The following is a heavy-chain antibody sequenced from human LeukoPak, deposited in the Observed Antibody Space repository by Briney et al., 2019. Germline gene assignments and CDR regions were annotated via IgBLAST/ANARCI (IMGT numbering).Heavy chain of an antibody. CDR2: SYYTEPT. Sequence: SETLSLTCTVSGGSIANYYWSWIRQTSGKVLEWIGFSYYTEPTNYNPSLKSRVTISIDTSKSQVSLRLTSVTPADTAIYYCARDYPHFFDNWGQGALVTVSS. CDR3: ARDYPHFFDN. V-gene: IGHV4-59*01. CDR1: GGSIANYY. J-gene: IGHJ4*02. D-gene: IGHD3-16*02.